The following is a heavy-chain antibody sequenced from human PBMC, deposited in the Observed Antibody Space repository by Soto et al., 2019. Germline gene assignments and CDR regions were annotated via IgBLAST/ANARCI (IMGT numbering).Heavy chain of an antibody. D-gene: IGHD1-26*01. CDR3: ARDLIVGATPPYYFDY. Sequence: QVQLVQSGAEVKKPGASVKVSCQASGYTFTSYGISWVRQAPGQGLEWIGWISAYNGNTNYAQKLQGRVTMTTDPATSTAYMELRSLRADDTAVYYCARDLIVGATPPYYFDYWGQGTLVTVSS. J-gene: IGHJ4*02. CDR1: GYTFTSYG. CDR2: ISAYNGNT. V-gene: IGHV1-18*01.